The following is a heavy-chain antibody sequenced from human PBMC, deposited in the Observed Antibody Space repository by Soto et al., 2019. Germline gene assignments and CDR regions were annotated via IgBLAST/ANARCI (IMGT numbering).Heavy chain of an antibody. CDR1: GYSFTSYW. CDR2: IYPGDSDT. V-gene: IGHV5-51*01. CDR3: ARGLSPPDYDYIWGSSPPWVYFQH. Sequence: GESLKISCKGSGYSFTSYWIGWVRQMPGKGLEWMGIIYPGDSDTRYSPSFQGQVTISADKSISTAYLQWSSLKASDTAMYYCARGLSPPDYDYIWGSSPPWVYFQHWGQGTLVTVSS. D-gene: IGHD3-16*01. J-gene: IGHJ1*01.